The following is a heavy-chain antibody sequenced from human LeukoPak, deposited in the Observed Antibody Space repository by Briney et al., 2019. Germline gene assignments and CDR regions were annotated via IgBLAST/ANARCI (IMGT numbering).Heavy chain of an antibody. Sequence: PGGSLRLSCAASGFTFSSYAMSWVRQAPGKGLEWVSAISGSGGSTYYADSVKGRFTISRDNSKNTLYLQMNSLRAEDTAVYYCAKDEVRGYSSSLFYWGQGTLATVSS. V-gene: IGHV3-23*01. CDR3: AKDEVRGYSSSLFY. CDR2: ISGSGGST. J-gene: IGHJ4*02. CDR1: GFTFSSYA. D-gene: IGHD6-6*01.